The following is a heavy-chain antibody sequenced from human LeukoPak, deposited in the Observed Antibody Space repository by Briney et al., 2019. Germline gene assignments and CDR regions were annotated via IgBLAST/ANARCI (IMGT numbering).Heavy chain of an antibody. CDR2: ISSRGTYS. CDR1: GFTFSDYY. V-gene: IGHV3-11*03. CDR3: ARSLRQDCDSTSCWAALDI. D-gene: IGHD2-2*01. J-gene: IGHJ3*02. Sequence: PGGPLRLSCAASGFTFSDYYTSWIRQAPGKGLEWISYISSRGTYSNYADSVKGRFTISRDDVENSLYLQMNSLRVEDTAVYYCARSLRQDCDSTSCWAALDIWGHGTMVTVSS.